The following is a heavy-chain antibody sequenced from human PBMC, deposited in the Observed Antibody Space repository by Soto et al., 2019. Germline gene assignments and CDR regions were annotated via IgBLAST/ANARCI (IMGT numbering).Heavy chain of an antibody. CDR1: GDTFTGYY. CDR3: ARESGGATATLDYYYFYMDV. CDR2: INPNSGVT. Sequence: QVQLVQSGAEVKKPGASVTVSCRASGDTFTGYYMHWVRQAPGQGLEWMGWINPNSGVTKYAQKFQGWVTMTRDKSIRTVYMELSRLRSDDTAVYYCARESGGATATLDYYYFYMDVWGTGTTVTVSS. J-gene: IGHJ6*03. V-gene: IGHV1-2*04. D-gene: IGHD5-12*01.